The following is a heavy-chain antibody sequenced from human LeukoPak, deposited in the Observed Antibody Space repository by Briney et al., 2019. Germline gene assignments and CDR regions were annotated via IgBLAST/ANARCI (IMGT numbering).Heavy chain of an antibody. CDR1: GSSFTSYC. J-gene: IGHJ6*03. CDR2: IYPGDFDT. V-gene: IGHV5-51*01. Sequence: KPGEPLKISCKASGSSFTSYCIGWVRQMPGKGLEWMGVIYPGDFDTRYSPSFQGQVTISADKSISTAYRQWSSLKASDTAMYYCTRQRDSGSWYATYYYYYMDVWGKGTTVTVSS. CDR3: TRQRDSGSWYATYYYYYMDV. D-gene: IGHD6-13*01.